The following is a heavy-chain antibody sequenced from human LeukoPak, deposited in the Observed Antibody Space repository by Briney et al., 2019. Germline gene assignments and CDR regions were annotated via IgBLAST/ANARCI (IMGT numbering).Heavy chain of an antibody. CDR3: AREPHVVRGVITSLWHFDY. CDR1: GGSISSSSYY. D-gene: IGHD3-10*01. CDR2: IYYSGST. Sequence: SETLSLTCTVSGGSISSSSYYWGWIRQPPGKGLEWIGSIYYSGSTYYNPSLKSRVTISVDTSKNQFSLKLSSVTAADTAVYFCAREPHVVRGVITSLWHFDYWGQGTLVTVSS. V-gene: IGHV4-39*07. J-gene: IGHJ4*02.